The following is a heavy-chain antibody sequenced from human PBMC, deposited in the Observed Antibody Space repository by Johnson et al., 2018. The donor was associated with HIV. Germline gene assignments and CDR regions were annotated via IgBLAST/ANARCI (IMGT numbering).Heavy chain of an antibody. CDR3: ARSVGYCSGGSCSPDAFDV. V-gene: IGHV3-30-3*01. CDR1: GFTFSSYA. J-gene: IGHJ3*01. D-gene: IGHD2-15*01. CDR2: ISYDGSNK. Sequence: QVQLVESGGGLVKPGGSLRLSCAASGFTFSSYAMHWVRQAPGKGLEWVAVISYDGSNKYYADSVKGRFTISRDNSKNTLYLQMNSLRAEDTAGYYCARSVGYCSGGSCSPDAFDVWGQGTVVTVSS.